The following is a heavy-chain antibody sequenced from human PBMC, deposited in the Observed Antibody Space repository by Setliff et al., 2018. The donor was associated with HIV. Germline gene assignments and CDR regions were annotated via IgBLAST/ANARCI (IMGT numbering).Heavy chain of an antibody. J-gene: IGHJ6*03. CDR2: IYYSGST. V-gene: IGHV4-59*01. Sequence: SETLSLTCTASGGSISSYYWSWIRQPPGKGLEWIGYIYYSGSTNYNPSLKSRVTISVDTSKNQFSLKLSSVTAADTAVYYCARGSRGYSYAYYYYYMDVWGKGTTVTVSS. CDR3: ARGSRGYSYAYYYYYMDV. CDR1: GGSISSYY. D-gene: IGHD5-18*01.